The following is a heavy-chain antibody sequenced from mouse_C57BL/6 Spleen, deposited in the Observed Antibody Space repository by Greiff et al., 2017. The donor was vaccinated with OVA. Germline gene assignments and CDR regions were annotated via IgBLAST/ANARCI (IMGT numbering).Heavy chain of an antibody. CDR3: QLRLRNDAMDD. V-gene: IGHV1-19*01. CDR1: GYTFTDYY. Sequence: VQLQQSGPVLVKPGASVKMSCKASGYTFTDYYMNWVKQSHGKSLEWIGVINPYNGGTSYNQKFKGKATLTVDKSSSTAYMELNSLTSEDSAVYYCQLRLRNDAMDDWGQGTSVTVSS. D-gene: IGHD3-2*02. CDR2: INPYNGGT. J-gene: IGHJ4*01.